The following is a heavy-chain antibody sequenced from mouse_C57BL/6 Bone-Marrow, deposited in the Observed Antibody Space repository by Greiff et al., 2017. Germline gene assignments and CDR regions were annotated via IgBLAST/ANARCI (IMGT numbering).Heavy chain of an antibody. Sequence: VQLQQSGAELARPGASVKMSCKASGYTFTSYTMHWVKQRPGQGLEWIGYINPSSGYTKYNQKFKDKATLTADKSSITAYMRLSSLTSEDSAVYYCARESWFAYWGQGTLVTVSA. CDR3: ARESWFAY. CDR2: INPSSGYT. CDR1: GYTFTSYT. J-gene: IGHJ3*01. V-gene: IGHV1-4*01.